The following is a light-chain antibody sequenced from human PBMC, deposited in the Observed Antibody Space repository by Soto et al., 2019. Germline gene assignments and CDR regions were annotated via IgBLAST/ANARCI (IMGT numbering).Light chain of an antibody. CDR1: QSGSSAY. Sequence: EIVLTQSPGTLSFSPGERATLCCRASQSGSSAYLAWYQQKPGQAPRLLIYDVSSRATGIPDRFSGSGSGTDFTLTFSRLEPEDFAVYYCQQYGSSPETFGQGTKVDIK. J-gene: IGKJ1*01. CDR2: DVS. V-gene: IGKV3-20*01. CDR3: QQYGSSPET.